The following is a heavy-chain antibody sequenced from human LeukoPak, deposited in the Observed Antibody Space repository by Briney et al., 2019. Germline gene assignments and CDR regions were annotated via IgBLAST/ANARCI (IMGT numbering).Heavy chain of an antibody. CDR2: IYSGGST. V-gene: IGHV3-53*01. D-gene: IGHD3-9*01. Sequence: GGSLRLSCAASGFTVSSNYMSWVRQAPGKGLEWVSVIYSGGSTYYANSVKGRFTISRDNSKNTLYLQMNSLRAEDTAVYYCARERRPYDILTGSNYYYGMDVWGKGTTVTVSS. CDR3: ARERRPYDILTGSNYYYGMDV. J-gene: IGHJ6*04. CDR1: GFTVSSNY.